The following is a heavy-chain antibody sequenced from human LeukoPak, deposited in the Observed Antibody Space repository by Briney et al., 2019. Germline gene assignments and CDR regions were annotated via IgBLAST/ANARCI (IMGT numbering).Heavy chain of an antibody. Sequence: GASVKVSCKASGYTFTSYYMHWVRQAPGQGLEWMGGIIPIFGTANYAQKFQGRVTITADESTSTAYMELSSLRSEDTAVYYCARARGVGDDLYYFDYWGQGTLVTVSS. V-gene: IGHV1-69*13. CDR3: ARARGVGDDLYYFDY. CDR1: GYTFTSYY. CDR2: IIPIFGTA. J-gene: IGHJ4*02. D-gene: IGHD3-3*01.